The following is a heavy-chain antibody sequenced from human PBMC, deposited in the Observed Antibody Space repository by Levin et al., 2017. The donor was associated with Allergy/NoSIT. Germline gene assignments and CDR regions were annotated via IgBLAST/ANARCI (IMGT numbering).Heavy chain of an antibody. CDR3: AKEQSSGWYRTADF. D-gene: IGHD6-19*01. V-gene: IGHV3-30*18. Sequence: PGGSLRLSCVASGFTSSSCGMHWVRQAPGKGLEWVAVITYGRGDKYYADSVKGRFTISRDDAKNTVFLQMDSLRADDTAVYYCAKEQSSGWYRTADFWGQGTLVTVSS. J-gene: IGHJ4*02. CDR2: ITYGRGDK. CDR1: GFTSSSCG.